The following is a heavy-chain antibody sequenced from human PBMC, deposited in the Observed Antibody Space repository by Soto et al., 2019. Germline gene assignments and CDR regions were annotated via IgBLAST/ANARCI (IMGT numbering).Heavy chain of an antibody. CDR3: AKDRVSEHTSGWPQGH. D-gene: IGHD6-19*01. V-gene: IGHV3-30*18. CDR1: GFTFIGYG. CDR2: ISNDGTNT. Sequence: ESGGGVVQLGGSLRPSCAASGFTFIGYGMPWVPQAPAKGLKGVAVISNDGTNTYYVDSVKGRFTFSRDNSKNTLDLQMNSLRAEDTAVYYCAKDRVSEHTSGWPQGHWGQGTLVTVSS. J-gene: IGHJ4*02.